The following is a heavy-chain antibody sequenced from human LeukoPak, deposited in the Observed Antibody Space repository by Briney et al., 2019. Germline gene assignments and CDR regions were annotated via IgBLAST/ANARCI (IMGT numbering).Heavy chain of an antibody. CDR2: IYHTGTT. CDR1: HYSISSGYY. Sequence: SETLSLTCSVSHYSISSGYYWGWIRQPPGKGLEWIGSIYHTGTTYYNPSLKSRVTLSVDTSKNQFSLKLSSVTAADTATYFCAGQYTVYDAFDFWGQGTLVTVSS. J-gene: IGHJ4*02. D-gene: IGHD5/OR15-5a*01. CDR3: AGQYTVYDAFDF. V-gene: IGHV4-38-2*02.